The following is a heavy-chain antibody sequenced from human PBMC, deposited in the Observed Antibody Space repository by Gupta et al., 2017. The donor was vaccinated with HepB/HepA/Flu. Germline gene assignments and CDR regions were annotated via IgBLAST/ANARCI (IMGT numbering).Heavy chain of an antibody. CDR1: GASVRDDDHC. CDR3: ARRSSMIVGYDAFDI. D-gene: IGHD3-22*01. Sequence: QVQLQESGPRLVKPQDTLSPTCSVSGASVRDDDHCFNWLRQPPVKILEWIGDLHSTGSTNYNPSLKSRVTCSVDTSKNQFSLRLTSASAADTAVYYCARRSSMIVGYDAFDIWGQGTRVTVSP. V-gene: IGHV4-61*08. J-gene: IGHJ3*02. CDR2: LHSTGST.